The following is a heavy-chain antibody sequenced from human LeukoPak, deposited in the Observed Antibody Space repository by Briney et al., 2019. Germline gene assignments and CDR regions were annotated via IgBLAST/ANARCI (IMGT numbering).Heavy chain of an antibody. V-gene: IGHV3-66*01. CDR3: ARGLRWSDC. Sequence: GGSLRLSCAASGFTVSSNYMNWVRPAPGKGLEWVSVIYSGGDTYYADSVEGRFTISRDNSKNTLSLQMNSLIAEDTAVYYCARGLRWSDCWGQGTLVTVSS. J-gene: IGHJ4*02. CDR1: GFTVSSNY. D-gene: IGHD4-23*01. CDR2: IYSGGDT.